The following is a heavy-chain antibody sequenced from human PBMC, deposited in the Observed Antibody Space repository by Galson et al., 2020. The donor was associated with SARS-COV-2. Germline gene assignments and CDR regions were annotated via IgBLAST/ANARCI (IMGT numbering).Heavy chain of an antibody. CDR3: AHHYYFSSGAYAMYV. CDR1: GFSLSTSGVG. Sequence: CTFSGFSLSTSGVGVGWIRQPPGNALEWLALIYWDDDVRYSPSLKSRVTITKGTSKNQVLLTMPNIDPVDTATYFCAHHYYFSSGAYAMYVWGHGTTVTVSS. D-gene: IGHD3-10*01. CDR2: IYWDDDV. V-gene: IGHV2-5*02. J-gene: IGHJ6*02.